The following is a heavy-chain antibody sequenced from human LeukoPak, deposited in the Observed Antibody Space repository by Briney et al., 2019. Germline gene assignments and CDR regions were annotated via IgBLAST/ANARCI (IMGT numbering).Heavy chain of an antibody. CDR1: GFTFSRYW. Sequence: GGSLRLSCAASGFTFSRYWMSWVRQAPGKGLEWVANMKEDGSEKYYVDSVQGRFTISRDNAKNTLYLQMNSLRVEDTAVYYCARRWSFDHWGQGTLVTVSS. J-gene: IGHJ4*02. D-gene: IGHD6-13*01. CDR2: MKEDGSEK. V-gene: IGHV3-7*01. CDR3: ARRWSFDH.